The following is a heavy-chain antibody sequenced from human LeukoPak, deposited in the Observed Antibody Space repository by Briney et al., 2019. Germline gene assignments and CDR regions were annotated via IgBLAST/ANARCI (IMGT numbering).Heavy chain of an antibody. CDR2: TSSSDSGK. CDR1: GFTLSSYA. Sequence: GGSLRLSCVVSGFTLSSYAMSWVRQAPGKGLEWVAATSSSDSGKYHADSVRGRFTISRDNSKNTLYVQMKSLRAEDTAVYYCAKDFVVVTGNVNYFDYWGQGTLVTVSS. V-gene: IGHV3-23*01. CDR3: AKDFVVVTGNVNYFDY. J-gene: IGHJ4*02. D-gene: IGHD2-21*02.